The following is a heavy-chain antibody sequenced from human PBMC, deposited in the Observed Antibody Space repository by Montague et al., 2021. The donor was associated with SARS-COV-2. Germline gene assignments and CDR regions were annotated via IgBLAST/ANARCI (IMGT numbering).Heavy chain of an antibody. CDR3: AGDQNCGGGSCYSNYYYYGMDV. CDR2: INSDGSST. J-gene: IGHJ6*02. CDR1: GFTFSSYW. Sequence: SLRLSCAASGFTFSSYWMHWVRQAPGKGLVWVSRINSDGSSTSYADSVKGRSTISRDNAKNTLYLQMNSLRAVDTAVYYCAGDQNCGGGSCYSNYYYYGMDVWGQGTTVTVSS. D-gene: IGHD2-15*01. V-gene: IGHV3-74*01.